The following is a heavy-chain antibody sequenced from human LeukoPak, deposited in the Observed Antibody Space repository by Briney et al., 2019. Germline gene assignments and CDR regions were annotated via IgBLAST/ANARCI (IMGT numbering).Heavy chain of an antibody. CDR3: AKHYMGSSYNHGLDC. D-gene: IGHD3-10*01. J-gene: IGHJ4*02. CDR1: GGSISSSSYY. CDR2: IYYSGST. Sequence: SETLSLTCTVSGGSISSSSYYWGWIRQPPGKGLEWIGSIYYSGSTYYNPSLKSRVTISVDTSKNQFSLKLSSVTAADTALYYCAKHYMGSSYNHGLDCWGQGTLVTVSS. V-gene: IGHV4-39*01.